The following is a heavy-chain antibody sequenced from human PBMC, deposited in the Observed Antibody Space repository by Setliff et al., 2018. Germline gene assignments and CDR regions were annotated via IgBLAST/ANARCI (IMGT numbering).Heavy chain of an antibody. CDR2: ISPYTGNT. CDR1: GYTFTNYG. V-gene: IGHV1-18*01. J-gene: IGHJ4*02. Sequence: ASVKVSCKASGYTFTNYGITWVRQAPGQGLEWMGWISPYTGNTFYAPQFQGRVIMTTDTSAKTAYMDLRSLRSDDTAVYYCERLVRYCSTTSCQRTSGDDFWGLGTLVTSPQ. CDR3: ERLVRYCSTTSCQRTSGDDF. D-gene: IGHD2-2*01.